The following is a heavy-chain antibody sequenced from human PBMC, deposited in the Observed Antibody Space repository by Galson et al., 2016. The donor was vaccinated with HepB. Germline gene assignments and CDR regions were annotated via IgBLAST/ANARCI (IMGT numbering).Heavy chain of an antibody. D-gene: IGHD3-16*01. CDR1: GYTFGDYG. V-gene: IGHV1-18*01. CDR2: ISTYDDNI. Sequence: SVKVSCKASGYTFGDYGISWVRQAPGQGLEWMGWISTYDDNIRYAEEVQGRLTMTTDTSTNTAYMELRSLRSDDTAVYYCARERGKYAYFDYWGQGTLVTVSS. CDR3: ARERGKYAYFDY. J-gene: IGHJ4*01.